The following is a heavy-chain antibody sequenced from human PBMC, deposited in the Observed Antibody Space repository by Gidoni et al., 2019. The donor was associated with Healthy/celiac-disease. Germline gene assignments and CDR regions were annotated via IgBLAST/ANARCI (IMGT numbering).Heavy chain of an antibody. J-gene: IGHJ4*02. V-gene: IGHV1-18*04. Sequence: QVQLVQSGAEGKKPGAAVKVSCKASGYTLTSYGISGVRQAPGQGLEWMGWSSAYNGHTNYAQKLQGRVTLTTDTSTSTASMELRSLRSDAPAVYYCARAGWRSSSRQQSDDYWGQGTLVTVSS. CDR1: GYTLTSYG. CDR2: SSAYNGHT. CDR3: ARAGWRSSSRQQSDDY. D-gene: IGHD6-13*01.